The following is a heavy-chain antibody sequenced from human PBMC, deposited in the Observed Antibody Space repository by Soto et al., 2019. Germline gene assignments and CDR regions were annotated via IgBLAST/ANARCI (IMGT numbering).Heavy chain of an antibody. D-gene: IGHD1-1*01. J-gene: IGHJ5*02. CDR1: GDSVSSNSAT. Sequence: TLSLTCAISGDSVSSNSATWNWIRLSPSRGLEWLGRTYYRSKWYSAYAVSVKSRININPDTSKNQFSLQLNSVTPDDTAVYYCARGPGTLRPWGKGTLVTVSS. CDR2: TYYRSKWYS. V-gene: IGHV6-1*01. CDR3: ARGPGTLRP.